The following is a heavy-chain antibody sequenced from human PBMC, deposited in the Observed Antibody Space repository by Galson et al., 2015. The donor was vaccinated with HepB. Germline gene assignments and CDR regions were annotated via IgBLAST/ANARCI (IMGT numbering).Heavy chain of an antibody. CDR1: GFAFSSYA. V-gene: IGHV3-23*01. CDR2: ISGSGGST. J-gene: IGHJ4*02. Sequence: SLRLSCAASGFAFSSYAMSWVRQAPGKGLEWVSAISGSGGSTYYADSVKGRFTTSRDNSKNTLYLQMNSLRAEDTAVYYCAKGGRYCSSTSCYCNYWGQGTLVTVSS. CDR3: AKGGRYCSSTSCYCNY. D-gene: IGHD2-2*01.